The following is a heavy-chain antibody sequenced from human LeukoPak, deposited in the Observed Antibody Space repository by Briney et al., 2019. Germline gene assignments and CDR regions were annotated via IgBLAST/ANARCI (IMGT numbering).Heavy chain of an antibody. Sequence: SETLSLTCTVSGGSIRSYYCSWIRQPPGKGLEWVGYVYYSGSTSYNPSLKSRVTISVDASKNQFSLKLSSVTAADTAVYYCARHFTGLGTYTPYFGMDVWGQGTTVTVSS. D-gene: IGHD3-10*01. J-gene: IGHJ6*02. CDR2: VYYSGST. CDR1: GGSIRSYY. CDR3: ARHFTGLGTYTPYFGMDV. V-gene: IGHV4-59*08.